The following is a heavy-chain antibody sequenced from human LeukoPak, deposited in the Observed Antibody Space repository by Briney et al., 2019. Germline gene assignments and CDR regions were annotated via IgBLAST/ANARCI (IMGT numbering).Heavy chain of an antibody. D-gene: IGHD5-24*01. CDR1: GYSFTNYW. CDR3: ARLRDGYKES. J-gene: IGHJ5*02. CDR2: IYPGDSDT. V-gene: IGHV5-51*01. Sequence: GESLKISCKGSGYSFTNYWIGWVRQTPGKGLEWMGIIYPGDSDTRYSPSFQGQVTISADKSISTAYLQWSSLKASDSAMYYRARLRDGYKESWGQGTLVTVSS.